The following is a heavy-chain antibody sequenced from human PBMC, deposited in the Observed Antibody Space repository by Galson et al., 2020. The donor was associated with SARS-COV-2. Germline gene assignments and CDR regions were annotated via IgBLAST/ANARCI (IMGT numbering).Heavy chain of an antibody. CDR1: AFPLDTYELS. V-gene: IGHV2-70*17. Sequence: SGPTLVKPTQTLTLTCALSAFPLDTYELSVSWIRQPPGRALEWLARIDWDDEKFYVAHLKTRLSNSRDTSGSHVFLPMTNLDPMDTASYYGVRSRRRYVYAFDSWGRGTLVTVSS. J-gene: IGHJ4*02. CDR2: IDWDDEK. CDR3: VRSRRRYVYAFDS. D-gene: IGHD5-18*01.